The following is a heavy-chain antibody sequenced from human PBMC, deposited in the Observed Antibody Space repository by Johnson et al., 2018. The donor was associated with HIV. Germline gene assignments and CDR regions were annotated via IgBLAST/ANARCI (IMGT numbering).Heavy chain of an antibody. CDR2: IRYDGSNK. Sequence: QVQLVESGGGVVQSGRSLRLSCAASGFTFRSYSMHWVRQAPGKGLEWVAVIRYDGSNKNYADSVKGRFTISRDNSKKTLYLQMNSLRAEDTAVYYCAKETRDSRSAFDIWGQGTMVTVSS. D-gene: IGHD3-22*01. CDR3: AKETRDSRSAFDI. J-gene: IGHJ3*02. V-gene: IGHV3-30*02. CDR1: GFTFRSYS.